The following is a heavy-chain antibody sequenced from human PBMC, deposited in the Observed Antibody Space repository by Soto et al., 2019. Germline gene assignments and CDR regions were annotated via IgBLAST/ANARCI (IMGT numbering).Heavy chain of an antibody. J-gene: IGHJ6*02. CDR1: GFTFSSYS. CDR2: ISSSSSYI. Sequence: GGSLRLSCAASGFTFSSYSMNWVRQPPGKGLEWVSSISSSSSYIYYADSVTGRVTIPRDNAKNSLYLQMNSLRAEDTAVDYCARVVGEYYYDSRGPGHYGMDVWGQGTTVTVPS. D-gene: IGHD3-22*01. V-gene: IGHV3-21*01. CDR3: ARVVGEYYYDSRGPGHYGMDV.